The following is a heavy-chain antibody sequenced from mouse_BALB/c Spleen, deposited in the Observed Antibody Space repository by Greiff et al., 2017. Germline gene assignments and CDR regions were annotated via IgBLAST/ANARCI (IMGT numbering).Heavy chain of an antibody. CDR3: ARSGGNYVFHFDY. CDR1: GFTFSSFG. D-gene: IGHD2-1*01. V-gene: IGHV5-17*02. J-gene: IGHJ2*01. CDR2: ISSGSSTI. Sequence: EVQLVESGGGLVQPGGSRKLSCAASGFTFSSFGMHWVRQAPEKGLEWVAYISSGSSTIYYADTVKGRFTISRDNPKNTLFLQMTSLRSEDTAMYYCARSGGNYVFHFDYWGQGTTLTVSS.